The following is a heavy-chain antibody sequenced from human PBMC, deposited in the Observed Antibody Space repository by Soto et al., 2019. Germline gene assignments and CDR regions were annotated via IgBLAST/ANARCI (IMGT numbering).Heavy chain of an antibody. CDR3: ARGPRGYSGYDYYQNFDY. CDR2: INHSGST. V-gene: IGHV4-34*01. CDR1: GGSFSGYY. Sequence: ASETLSLTCAVYGGSFSGYYWSWIRQPPGKGLEWIGEINHSGSTNYNPSLKSRVTISVDTSKNQFSLKLSSVTAADTAVYYCARGPRGYSGYDYYQNFDYWGQGTLVTVSS. D-gene: IGHD5-12*01. J-gene: IGHJ4*02.